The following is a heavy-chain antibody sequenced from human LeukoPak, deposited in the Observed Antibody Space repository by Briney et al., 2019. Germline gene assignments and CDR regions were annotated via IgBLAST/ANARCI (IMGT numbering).Heavy chain of an antibody. CDR1: GFTFSGSA. CDR2: IRSKANSYAT. J-gene: IGHJ5*02. D-gene: IGHD3-3*01. V-gene: IGHV3-73*01. CDR3: ARDSAAFTIFGAA. Sequence: GGSLRLSCAASGFTFSGSAMHWVRQASGKGLEWVGRIRSKANSYATAYAASVKGRFTISRDNAKNSLYLQMNSLRAEDTAVYYCARDSAAFTIFGAAWGQGTLVTVSS.